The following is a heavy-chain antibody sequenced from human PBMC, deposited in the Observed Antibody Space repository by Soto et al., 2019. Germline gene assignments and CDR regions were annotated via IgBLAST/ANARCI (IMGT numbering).Heavy chain of an antibody. CDR3: ARSPNGGYEPILDY. CDR1: GYTFTSYY. D-gene: IGHD5-12*01. V-gene: IGHV1-46*01. CDR2: INPSGGST. J-gene: IGHJ4*02. Sequence: QVQLVQSGAEVKKPGASVKVSCKASGYTFTSYYLHWVRQAPGQGLEWMGIINPSGGSTSYAQKFPGRVPMTRDTSTSTVYMELSSLRSEDTAVYYCARSPNGGYEPILDYWGKGTLVTVSS.